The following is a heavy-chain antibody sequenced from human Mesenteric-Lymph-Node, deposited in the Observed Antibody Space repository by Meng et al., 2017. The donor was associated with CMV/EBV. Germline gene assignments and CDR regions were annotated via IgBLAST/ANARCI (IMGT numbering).Heavy chain of an antibody. D-gene: IGHD1-7*01. CDR3: ARGGETTRPLRNFDY. CDR1: GFAFSDQY. Sequence: GGSLRLSCAASGFAFSDQYMNWVRQAPGKGLEWISSISTSGSTIYYADSVKGRFIISRDNAKNSMYLQMNSLRAEDTAVYYCARGGETTRPLRNFDYWGQGTLVTVSS. CDR2: ISTSGSTI. V-gene: IGHV3-11*01. J-gene: IGHJ4*02.